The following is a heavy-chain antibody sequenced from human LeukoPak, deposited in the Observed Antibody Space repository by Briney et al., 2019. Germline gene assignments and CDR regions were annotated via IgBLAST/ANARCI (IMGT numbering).Heavy chain of an antibody. CDR3: ARLQNTGVGGRGFSDY. D-gene: IGHD7-27*01. Sequence: PSETLSLTCTVSGGSISSYYWSWIRQPPGKGLEWIGYIHYSGSTNYNPSLKSRVTISVDTSKNQFSLRLNSVTAADTAVYYCARLQNTGVGGRGFSDYWGQGTLVTVSS. CDR2: IHYSGST. J-gene: IGHJ4*02. CDR1: GGSISSYY. V-gene: IGHV4-59*08.